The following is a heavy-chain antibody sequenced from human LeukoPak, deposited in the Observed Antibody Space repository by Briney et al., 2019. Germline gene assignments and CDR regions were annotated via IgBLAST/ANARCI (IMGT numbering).Heavy chain of an antibody. CDR1: GFTFSSYA. J-gene: IGHJ4*02. V-gene: IGHV3-23*01. D-gene: IGHD3-16*02. Sequence: GGSLRLSCAASGFTFSSYAMSWVRQAPGKGLEWVSAISGSGGSTYYADSVKGRFTISRDNSKNTLYLQMNSLRAEDTAVYYCAKRLITFGGVIVHNYFDYWGQGTLVTVSS. CDR2: ISGSGGST. CDR3: AKRLITFGGVIVHNYFDY.